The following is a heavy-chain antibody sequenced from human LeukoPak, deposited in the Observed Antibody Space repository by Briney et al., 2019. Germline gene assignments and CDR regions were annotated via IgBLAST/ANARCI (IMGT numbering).Heavy chain of an antibody. CDR2: IIPIFGTA. V-gene: IGHV1-69*13. Sequence: ASVKVSCKASGGTFSSYAISWVRQAPGQGLEWMGGIIPIFGTANYAQKFQGRVTITADESTSTAYMELSSLRPEDTAVYYCAREPTTPDPSYYYYGMDVWGQGTTVTVSS. D-gene: IGHD4-11*01. CDR1: GGTFSSYA. CDR3: AREPTTPDPSYYYYGMDV. J-gene: IGHJ6*02.